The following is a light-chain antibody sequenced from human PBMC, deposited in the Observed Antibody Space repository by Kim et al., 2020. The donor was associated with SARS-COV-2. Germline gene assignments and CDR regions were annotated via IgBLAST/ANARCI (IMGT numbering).Light chain of an antibody. CDR3: QQVNTYPR. Sequence: DIQLTQSPSFLSASVGDRVTITCRDGHVISGYVAWYQQKPGKAPNLLIYAVSTLQSGVPSRFSGSGSGTEFTLTISSLQPEDFATYYCQQVNTYPRFGGGTKVDIK. J-gene: IGKJ4*02. CDR1: HVISGY. V-gene: IGKV1-9*01. CDR2: AVS.